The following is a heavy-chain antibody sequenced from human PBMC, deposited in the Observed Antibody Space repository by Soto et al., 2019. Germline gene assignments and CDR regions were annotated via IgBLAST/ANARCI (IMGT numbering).Heavy chain of an antibody. CDR3: AKEGSGSYHPIDY. J-gene: IGHJ4*02. V-gene: IGHV3-23*01. Sequence: GSLRLSCTASGYTFSSSAINWVLQAPGKGLEWVSGISGSGGSTYSADSVKGRLTISRDNSKNTLYLQMNSLRADDTAVYYCAKEGSGSYHPIDYWGQGTLVTVSS. CDR1: GYTFSSSA. CDR2: ISGSGGST. D-gene: IGHD1-26*01.